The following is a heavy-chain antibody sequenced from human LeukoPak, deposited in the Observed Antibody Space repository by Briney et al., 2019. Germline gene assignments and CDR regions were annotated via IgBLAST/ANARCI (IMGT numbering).Heavy chain of an antibody. CDR1: GYSFTSYW. CDR2: IYPGDSDT. Sequence: PGESLKISCKGSGYSFTSYWIGWVRQMPGKGLEWMGIIYPGDSDTRYSPSFQGQVTISADKSISTAYLQWSSLKASDTAMYYCAKTDYDFWSANWFDPWGQGTLVTVSS. J-gene: IGHJ5*02. V-gene: IGHV5-51*01. CDR3: AKTDYDFWSANWFDP. D-gene: IGHD3-3*01.